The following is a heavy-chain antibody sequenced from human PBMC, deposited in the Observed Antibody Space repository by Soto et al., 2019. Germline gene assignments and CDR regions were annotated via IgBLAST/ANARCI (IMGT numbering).Heavy chain of an antibody. Sequence: QVQLVESGGGVVQPGRSLRLSCAASGFTFSSYGMHWVRQAPGKGLEWVAVISYDGSNKYYADSVKGRFTISRDNSKNTMYLQMNSLRAEDTAVYYCAKDRTTGLVFSHYRDYWGQGTLGTVSS. D-gene: IGHD3-3*02. J-gene: IGHJ4*02. V-gene: IGHV3-30*18. CDR2: ISYDGSNK. CDR1: GFTFSSYG. CDR3: AKDRTTGLVFSHYRDY.